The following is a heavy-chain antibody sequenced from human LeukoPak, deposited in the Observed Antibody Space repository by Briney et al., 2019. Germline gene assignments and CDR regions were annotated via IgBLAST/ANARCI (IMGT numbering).Heavy chain of an antibody. D-gene: IGHD1-1*01. CDR2: IYTSGST. Sequence: SETLSLTCTVSGGSISSYYWSWIRQPPGKGLEWIGYIYTSGSTNYNPSLKSRVTISVDTSKNQFSLKLSSVTAADTAVHYCARHEHNGPVDYWGQGTLVTVSS. V-gene: IGHV4-4*09. CDR1: GGSISSYY. CDR3: ARHEHNGPVDY. J-gene: IGHJ4*02.